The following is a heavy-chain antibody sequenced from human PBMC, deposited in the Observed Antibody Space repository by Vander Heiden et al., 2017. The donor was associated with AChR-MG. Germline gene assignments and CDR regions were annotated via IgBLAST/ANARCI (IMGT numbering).Heavy chain of an antibody. CDR1: GFTFSSYA. CDR2: ISYDGSNK. D-gene: IGHD2-21*02. Sequence: QVQLVESGGGVVQPGRSLRLSCAASGFTFSSYAMHWVRQAPGKGLEWVAVISYDGSNKYYADSVKGRFTISRDNSKNTLYLQMNSLRAEDTAVYYCARAPLAYCGGDCYSENYFDYWGQGTLVTVSS. J-gene: IGHJ4*02. CDR3: ARAPLAYCGGDCYSENYFDY. V-gene: IGHV3-30-3*01.